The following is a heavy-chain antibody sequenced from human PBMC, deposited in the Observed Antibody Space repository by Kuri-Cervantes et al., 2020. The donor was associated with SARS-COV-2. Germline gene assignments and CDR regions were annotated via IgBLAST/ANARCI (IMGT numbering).Heavy chain of an antibody. Sequence: GSLRLSCAVSGGSISSSNWWSWVRQPPGKGLEWIGEINHSGNTNYDPSLKSRVTISVDTSKNQFSLKLSSVTAADTAVYYCARGESQQLVGSYYYGMDVWGQGTTVTVSS. D-gene: IGHD6-6*01. J-gene: IGHJ6*02. CDR1: GGSISSSNW. CDR3: ARGESQQLVGSYYYGMDV. V-gene: IGHV4-4*02. CDR2: INHSGNT.